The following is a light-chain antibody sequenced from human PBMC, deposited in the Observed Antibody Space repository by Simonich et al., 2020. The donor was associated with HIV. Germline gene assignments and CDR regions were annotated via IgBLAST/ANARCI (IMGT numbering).Light chain of an antibody. CDR3: HQSSSLPYT. CDR2: KAS. J-gene: IGKJ2*01. CDR1: QSISSW. V-gene: IGKV1-5*03. Sequence: DIQMTQSPSTLSGSVGDRVTITCRASQSISSWLAWYQQKPGKAPKLLIYKASSLESGVPSRFSGSGSGTDFTLTIKTLEAEDAATYYCHQSSSLPYTFGQGTKLEIK.